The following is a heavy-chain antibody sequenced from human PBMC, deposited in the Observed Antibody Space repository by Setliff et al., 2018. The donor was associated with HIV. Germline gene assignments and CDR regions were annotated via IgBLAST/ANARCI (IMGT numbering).Heavy chain of an antibody. CDR1: GFTFSSYS. V-gene: IGHV3-21*01. CDR3: ARETRPGRTRSGFDY. CDR2: ISSSSSYI. J-gene: IGHJ4*02. D-gene: IGHD1-1*01. Sequence: GGSLRLSCAASGFTFSSYSMNWVRQAPGKGLEWVSSISSSSSYIYYADSVKGRFTISRDNAKNSLYLQMNSLRAEDTAVYYCARETRPGRTRSGFDYWGQGTLVTVSS.